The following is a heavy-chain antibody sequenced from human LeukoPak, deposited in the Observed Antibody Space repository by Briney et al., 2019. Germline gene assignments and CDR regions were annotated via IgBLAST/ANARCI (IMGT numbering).Heavy chain of an antibody. CDR2: IYYSGST. CDR1: GGSMKSYY. V-gene: IGHV4-59*01. J-gene: IGHJ3*02. D-gene: IGHD3-22*01. Sequence: SETLSLTCTVSGGSMKSYYWSWIRQPPGKGLEWIGYIYYSGSTNYNPSLKSRVTISVGTSKNQFSLKLNSVTPTDTAVYYCARDRISSDYHYRPHSFDIWGQGTMVTVSS. CDR3: ARDRISSDYHYRPHSFDI.